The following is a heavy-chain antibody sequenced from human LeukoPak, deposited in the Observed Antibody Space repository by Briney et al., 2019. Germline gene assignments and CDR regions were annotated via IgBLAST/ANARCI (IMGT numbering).Heavy chain of an antibody. CDR1: GESFSGYY. D-gene: IGHD2-2*01. CDR2: INHSGST. V-gene: IGHV4-34*01. Sequence: PSETLSLTCAVYGESFSGYYWSWIRQPPGKGLEWIGEINHSGSTNYSPSLKSRVTISVDTSKNQFSLKLSSVTAADTAVYYCAREGKDIVVVPAAMRYYYYMDVWGKGTTVTISS. J-gene: IGHJ6*03. CDR3: AREGKDIVVVPAAMRYYYYMDV.